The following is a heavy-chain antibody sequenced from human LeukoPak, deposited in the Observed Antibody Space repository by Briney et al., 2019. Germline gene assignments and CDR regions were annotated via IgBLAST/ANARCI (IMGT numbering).Heavy chain of an antibody. CDR3: AGYGSGSYAFDY. CDR1: GFTFSSYA. Sequence: QSGGSLRLSCAASGFTFSSYAMSWVRQAPGKGLEWVSAISGSGGSTYYADSVKGRFTISRDNSKNTLYLQMNSLRAEDTAVYYCAGYGSGSYAFDYWGQGTLVTVSS. CDR2: ISGSGGST. D-gene: IGHD3-10*01. V-gene: IGHV3-23*01. J-gene: IGHJ4*02.